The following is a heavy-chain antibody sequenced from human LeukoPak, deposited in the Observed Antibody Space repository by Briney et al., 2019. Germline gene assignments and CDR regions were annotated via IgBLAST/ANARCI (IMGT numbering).Heavy chain of an antibody. CDR2: PYYRSKWKN. J-gene: IGHJ4*02. CDR3: KREGGGAEAAFDY. Sequence: SQTLSLTCVISGDSVSSNSTCWNWITQCPARGLKWRVRPYYRSKWKNHYAPSMRGIITINPNTSKNQVSLQLNSLNPDDTAVYYCKREGGGAEAAFDYWGQGTLVTVSS. CDR1: GDSVSSNSTC. D-gene: IGHD6-19*01. V-gene: IGHV6-1*01.